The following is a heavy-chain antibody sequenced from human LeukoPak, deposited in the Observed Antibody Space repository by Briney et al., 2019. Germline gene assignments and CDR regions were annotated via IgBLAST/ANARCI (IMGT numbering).Heavy chain of an antibody. CDR2: IYTSGST. CDR3: AREERFSYNWFDP. CDR1: VGSISSGSYY. V-gene: IGHV4-61*02. Sequence: SETLSLTCTVSVGSISSGSYYGSWIRQPAGKGLEWIGRIYTSGSTDYNPSLKSRVTISLDTSKNQCSLQLSPVTAADTAVYYCAREERFSYNWFDPWGQGTLVTVSS. J-gene: IGHJ5*02. D-gene: IGHD3-3*01.